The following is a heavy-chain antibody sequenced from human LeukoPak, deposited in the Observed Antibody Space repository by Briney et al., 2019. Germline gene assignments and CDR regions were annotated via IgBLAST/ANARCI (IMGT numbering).Heavy chain of an antibody. CDR3: AKDQWKNYYYDMDV. D-gene: IGHD6-19*01. Sequence: GGSLRLSCAASGFTFSAYAMHWVRQAPGKGLEWVAFIRFDGSNEYYAESVKGRFTISRDNSKNTLYLQLNSLRAEDTAVYYCAKDQWKNYYYDMDVWGHGTTVTVSS. V-gene: IGHV3-30*02. J-gene: IGHJ6*02. CDR1: GFTFSAYA. CDR2: IRFDGSNE.